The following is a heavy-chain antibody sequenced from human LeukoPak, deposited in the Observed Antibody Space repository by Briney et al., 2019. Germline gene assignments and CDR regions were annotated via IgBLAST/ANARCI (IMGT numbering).Heavy chain of an antibody. J-gene: IGHJ4*02. D-gene: IGHD2-8*01. Sequence: AGSLRLSCAASGFTFSDFYMSWLRQTPGKGLEWVSYISTTGTTVDYADSVKGRFTISRDNAKGSLYLQMNNLGADDTAVYYCAKGHTYGMIWGQGTLVTVSS. CDR1: GFTFSDFY. V-gene: IGHV3-11*01. CDR2: ISTTGTTV. CDR3: AKGHTYGMI.